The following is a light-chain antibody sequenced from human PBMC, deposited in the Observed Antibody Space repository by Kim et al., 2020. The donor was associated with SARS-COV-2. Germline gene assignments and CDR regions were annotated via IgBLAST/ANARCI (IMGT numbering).Light chain of an antibody. CDR1: QGIGSA. CDR2: DAS. V-gene: IGKV1-13*02. Sequence: AIQLTQSPSSLSASVGDRVTITCRASQGIGSALAWYQQKPGKAPNLLIYDASSLGSGVPSRFRGGGSGTEFTLTISSLQPEDFAADYCRQFNSFPLTFGGGTKVDIK. J-gene: IGKJ4*01. CDR3: RQFNSFPLT.